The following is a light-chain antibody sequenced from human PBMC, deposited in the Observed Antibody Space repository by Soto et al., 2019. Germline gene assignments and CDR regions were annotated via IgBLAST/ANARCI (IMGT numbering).Light chain of an antibody. Sequence: DIQMTQSPSSLSASVGDRVTITCRACQSISYRLNWYQQKPGKAPNLLIYGASSLQSGVPSRFSGRGSGTDFTLNISSLQSEDFATYYCQQSYSTPLTFGGGTKVEI. CDR1: QSISYR. CDR2: GAS. J-gene: IGKJ4*01. CDR3: QQSYSTPLT. V-gene: IGKV1-39*01.